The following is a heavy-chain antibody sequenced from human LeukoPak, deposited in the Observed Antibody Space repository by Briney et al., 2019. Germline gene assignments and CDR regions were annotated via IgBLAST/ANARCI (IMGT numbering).Heavy chain of an antibody. Sequence: GGSLRLSCTATGFTLGSHDMHWVRQTRGEGLEWVAAIASGFHTFYAGSVKGRFTVSREDAKNSLYLQMNSLRVGDTAVYYCVREARGYHYTYFDYWGQGTLVTVSS. CDR3: VREARGYHYTYFDY. D-gene: IGHD4-11*01. CDR1: GFTLGSHD. V-gene: IGHV3-13*01. CDR2: IASGFHT. J-gene: IGHJ4*02.